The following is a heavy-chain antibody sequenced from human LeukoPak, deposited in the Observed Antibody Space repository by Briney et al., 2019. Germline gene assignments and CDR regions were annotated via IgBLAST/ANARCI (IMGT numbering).Heavy chain of an antibody. CDR3: ASTEARGVGAPVPFDY. J-gene: IGHJ4*02. CDR1: GYSMISGSYY. Sequence: PSETLSLTCTVSGYSMISGSYYWSRIPQPAGKGLEWIVRIYTSGDTIYNPSLQSRPTLSVDPSKSHFSLKLTSVTAPDSAVYYCASTEARGVGAPVPFDYWGQGTLVTVSP. CDR2: IYTSGDT. V-gene: IGHV4-61*02. D-gene: IGHD1-26*01.